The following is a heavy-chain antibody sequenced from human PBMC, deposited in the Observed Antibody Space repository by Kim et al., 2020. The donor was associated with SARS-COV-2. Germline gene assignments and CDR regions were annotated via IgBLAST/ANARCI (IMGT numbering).Heavy chain of an antibody. Sequence: GGSLRLSCAASGFTFSSYGMHWVRQAPGKGLEWVAVISYDGSNKYYADSVKGRFTISRDNSKNTLYLQMNSLRAEDTAVYYCARGGALRVVVGAATLDY. CDR3: ARGGALRVVVGAATLDY. V-gene: IGHV3-33*05. CDR2: ISYDGSNK. CDR1: GFTFSSYG. J-gene: IGHJ4*01. D-gene: IGHD2-15*01.